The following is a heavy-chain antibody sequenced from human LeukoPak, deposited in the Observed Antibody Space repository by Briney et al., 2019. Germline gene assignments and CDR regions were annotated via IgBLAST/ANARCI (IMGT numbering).Heavy chain of an antibody. V-gene: IGHV1-18*04. CDR1: GYSFTTYG. CDR2: ISVYNGNT. D-gene: IGHD3-10*01. J-gene: IGHJ5*02. Sequence: ASVKVSCKASGYSFTTYGISWVRQAPGQGLEWMGWISVYNGNTIYEQKFQGRVTVTTDTSTRTAYMELRSLRSDDTAVYYCARDPGEMVPGGDTLGPWGQGTLVTVSS. CDR3: ARDPGEMVPGGDTLGP.